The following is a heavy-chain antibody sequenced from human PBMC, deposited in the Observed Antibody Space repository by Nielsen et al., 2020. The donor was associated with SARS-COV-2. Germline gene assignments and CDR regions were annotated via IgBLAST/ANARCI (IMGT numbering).Heavy chain of an antibody. V-gene: IGHV3-11*04. CDR3: ARAYGSGSYYEFDP. CDR1: GFTFSDYY. J-gene: IGHJ5*02. D-gene: IGHD3-10*01. CDR2: ISSSSSTI. Sequence: GESLKISCAASGFTFSDYYMSWIRQAPGKGLEWVSYISSSSSTIYYADSVKGRFTISRDNAKNSLYPQMNSLRDEDTAVYYCARAYGSGSYYEFDPWGQGTLVTVSS.